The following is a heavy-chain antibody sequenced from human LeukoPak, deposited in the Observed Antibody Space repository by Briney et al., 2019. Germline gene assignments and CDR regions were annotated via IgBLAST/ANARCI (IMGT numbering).Heavy chain of an antibody. Sequence: GGSLRLSCAASGFTFSSYAMSWVRQAPGKGLEWVSAISGSGGSTYYADSVKGRLAISRDNSKNTLYLQMNSLRAEDTAVYYCAKDRLPTAHYFRDGYTEYYFDYWGQGTLVTVSS. CDR3: AKDRLPTAHYFRDGYTEYYFDY. CDR1: GFTFSSYA. D-gene: IGHD5-24*01. CDR2: ISGSGGST. J-gene: IGHJ4*02. V-gene: IGHV3-23*01.